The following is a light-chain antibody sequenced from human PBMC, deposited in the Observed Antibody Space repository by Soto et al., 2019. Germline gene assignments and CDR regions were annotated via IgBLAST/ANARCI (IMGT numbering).Light chain of an antibody. CDR1: TSDVGNYNY. Sequence: QFGLTEPASVSAFRAEEIGISSTGTTSDVGNYNYVSWYQQHPGKAPKLMMHDVSNRPSGVSDRFSGSKSVNTASLTISVLQAEDEADYYCSSYTSSNTYVFGTGTKVTVL. J-gene: IGLJ1*01. V-gene: IGLV2-14*01. CDR2: DVS. CDR3: SSYTSSNTYV.